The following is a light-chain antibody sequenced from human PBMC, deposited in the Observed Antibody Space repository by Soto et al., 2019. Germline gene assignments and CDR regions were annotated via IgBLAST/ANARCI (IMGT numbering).Light chain of an antibody. V-gene: IGLV1-44*01. CDR2: SNN. J-gene: IGLJ3*02. CDR3: AAGDDSLNGWV. Sequence: QSVLTQPPSASGTPGQRVTISCSGSSSNIGSNIGNWYQQFPGTAPKLLIYSNNPPPSGVPDRFSGSKSGTSASLAISGVQAEDEADYYCAAGDDSLNGWVFGGGTKLTVL. CDR1: SSNIGSNI.